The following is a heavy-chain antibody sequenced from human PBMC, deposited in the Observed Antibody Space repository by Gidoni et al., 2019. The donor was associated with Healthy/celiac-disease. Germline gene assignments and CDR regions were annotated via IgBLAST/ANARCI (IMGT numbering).Heavy chain of an antibody. Sequence: QVQLQESGPGLVKPSQTLSLTFPVSGGSIRSGSYYWSWIRQPAGKGLAWIGRIYTSGSTNYNPSLKSRVTMSVDTSKNQFSLKLSSVTAADTAVYYCARVVPVHLNYFDYWGQGTLVTVSS. J-gene: IGHJ4*02. CDR3: ARVVPVHLNYFDY. D-gene: IGHD6-13*01. CDR2: IYTSGST. V-gene: IGHV4-61*02. CDR1: GGSIRSGSYY.